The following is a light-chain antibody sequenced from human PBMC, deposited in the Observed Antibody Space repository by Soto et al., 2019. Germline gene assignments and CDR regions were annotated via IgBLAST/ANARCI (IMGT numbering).Light chain of an antibody. J-gene: IGKJ5*01. V-gene: IGKV1-5*03. CDR2: KAS. CDR1: QTISSW. Sequence: DIQMTQSPSPLSGSVGDRVTLTCRASQTISSWLAWYQQKPGKAPKLLIYKASTLKSGVPSRFSGSGSGTEFTLTISCLQSEDFATYYCQQYYSFPITFGQGTRLETK. CDR3: QQYYSFPIT.